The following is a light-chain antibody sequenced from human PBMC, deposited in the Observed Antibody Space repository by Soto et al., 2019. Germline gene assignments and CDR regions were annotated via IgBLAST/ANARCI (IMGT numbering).Light chain of an antibody. CDR3: CSYAGSSTYV. V-gene: IGLV2-23*02. CDR1: SSDVGSYNL. CDR2: EVS. Sequence: QSALTQPASVSGSPGQSITISCTGTSSDVGSYNLVSWYQQHPGKAPKVMIYEVSKRPSGVSNRFSGSKFGNTASLTISGLQADDEADYYCCSYAGSSTYVFGTGTKLPS. J-gene: IGLJ1*01.